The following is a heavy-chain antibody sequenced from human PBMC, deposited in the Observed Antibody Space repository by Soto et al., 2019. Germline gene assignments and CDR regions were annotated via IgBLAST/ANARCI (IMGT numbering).Heavy chain of an antibody. Sequence: PSETLSLTCAVSGCSISSGGYSWSWIRQPPGKGLEWIGYIYHSGSTYYNPSLKSRVTISVDRSKNQFSLKLSSVTAADTAVYYCARAVYGDYAGQNWFDPWGQGTLVTVSS. CDR2: IYHSGST. V-gene: IGHV4-30-2*01. J-gene: IGHJ5*02. CDR1: GCSISSGGYS. CDR3: ARAVYGDYAGQNWFDP. D-gene: IGHD4-17*01.